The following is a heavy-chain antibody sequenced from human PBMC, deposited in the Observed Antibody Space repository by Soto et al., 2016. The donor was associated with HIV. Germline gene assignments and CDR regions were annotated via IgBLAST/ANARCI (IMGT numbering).Heavy chain of an antibody. D-gene: IGHD3-16*01. Sequence: QAQLQQWGDGMLKPSGTLSLSCGVYGASLSGYFWTWIRQSSKRGLEWMGEVSHSGDVNYNPSLKGRLSMSMSTSNGQSETHFSFNLTSVTDTDSGVYFCARRLNVRGRFFDMWGLAQLSSSHQ. J-gene: IGHJ3*02. CDR2: VSHSGDV. V-gene: IGHV4-34*02. CDR1: GASLSGYF. CDR3: ARRLNVRGRFFDM.